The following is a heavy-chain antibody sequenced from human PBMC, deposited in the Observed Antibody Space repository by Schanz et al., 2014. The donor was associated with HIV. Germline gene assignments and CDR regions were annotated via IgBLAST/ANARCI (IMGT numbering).Heavy chain of an antibody. CDR1: GFLFSSYG. Sequence: EVQLLESGGGLVQPGGSLRLSCAASGFLFSSYGMSWVRQAPGKGLEWVSYISSSSRTIYYAASVKGRFTISRDNAKNSLYLQMNSLRAEDTAVYYCARPDYDCWVDVWGQGTTVTVSS. D-gene: IGHD3-3*01. CDR3: ARPDYDCWVDV. J-gene: IGHJ6*02. CDR2: ISSSSRTI. V-gene: IGHV3-48*01.